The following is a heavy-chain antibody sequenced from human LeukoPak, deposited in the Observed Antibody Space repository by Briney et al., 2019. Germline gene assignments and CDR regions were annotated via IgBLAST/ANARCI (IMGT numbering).Heavy chain of an antibody. J-gene: IGHJ4*02. CDR1: GFTFRRSW. Sequence: GSLRLSCAASGFTFRRSWLSWVRQAPGAGLGWVANINEDGSQKYYVDSVKGRFTISRDNAKSSLYLQMNSLRAEDTAVYYCASPRKGYLGQGTLVTVSS. V-gene: IGHV3-7*01. CDR3: ASPRKGY. CDR2: INEDGSQK.